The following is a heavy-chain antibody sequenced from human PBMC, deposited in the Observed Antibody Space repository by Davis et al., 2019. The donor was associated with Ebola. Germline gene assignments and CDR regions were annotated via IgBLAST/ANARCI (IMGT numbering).Heavy chain of an antibody. J-gene: IGHJ4*02. Sequence: ASVKVSCKASGYTFTSYAMNWVRQAPGQGLEWMGIINPSGGSTSYAQKFQGRVTMTRDTSTSTVYMELSSLRSEDTAVYYCAISGADILTGYYNDYWGQGTLVTVSS. V-gene: IGHV1-46*01. D-gene: IGHD3-9*01. CDR1: GYTFTSYA. CDR3: AISGADILTGYYNDY. CDR2: INPSGGST.